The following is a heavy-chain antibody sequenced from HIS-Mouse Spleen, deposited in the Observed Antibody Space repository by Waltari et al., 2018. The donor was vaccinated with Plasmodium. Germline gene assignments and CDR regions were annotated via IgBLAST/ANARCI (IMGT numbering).Heavy chain of an antibody. Sequence: GAEVKKPGASVKVSCKASGYTFTGYYMHWVRQAPGQGLEWMGWINPNSGGTNYAQKFQGRVTMTRDTSISTAYMELSRLRADDTAVYYCARVLGYKAAAGTFVEYFQHWGQGTLVTVSS. D-gene: IGHD6-13*01. CDR2: INPNSGGT. V-gene: IGHV1-2*02. CDR1: GYTFTGYY. J-gene: IGHJ1*01. CDR3: ARVLGYKAAAGTFVEYFQH.